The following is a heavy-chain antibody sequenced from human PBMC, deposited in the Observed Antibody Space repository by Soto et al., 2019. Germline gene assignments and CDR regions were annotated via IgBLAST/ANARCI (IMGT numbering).Heavy chain of an antibody. D-gene: IGHD3-10*01. CDR1: GFTFSSYW. J-gene: IGHJ5*02. Sequence: GGSLRLSCAASGFTFSSYWMSWVRQAPGKGLEWVANIKQDGSEKDYVDSVKGRFTISRDNAKNSLYLQMNSLRAEDTAVYYCARDTYYGSGNYNWFDPWGQGTLVTVSS. V-gene: IGHV3-7*03. CDR3: ARDTYYGSGNYNWFDP. CDR2: IKQDGSEK.